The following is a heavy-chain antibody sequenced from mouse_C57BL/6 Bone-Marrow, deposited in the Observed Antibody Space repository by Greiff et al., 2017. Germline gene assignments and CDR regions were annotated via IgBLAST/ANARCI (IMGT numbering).Heavy chain of an antibody. CDR1: GYTFTSYR. V-gene: IGHV1-64*01. CDR2: IHPKSGST. J-gene: IGHJ3*01. D-gene: IGHD1-1*01. CDR3: AREDYYSWFAY. Sequence: VQLQQPGAELVKPGASVKLSCKASGYTFTSYRMHWVKQRPGQGLEWIGMIHPKSGSTNYNEKFKSKATLTVDKSASTSYMQLSSLTSEDSAVYYCAREDYYSWFAYWGQGTLVTVSA.